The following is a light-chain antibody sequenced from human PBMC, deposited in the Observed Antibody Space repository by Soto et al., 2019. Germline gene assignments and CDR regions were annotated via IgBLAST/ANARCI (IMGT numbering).Light chain of an antibody. V-gene: IGKV3D-20*02. J-gene: IGKJ5*01. Sequence: ESLLTHCAGTLSLSPREIATLSCRASQSVSSSRLAWYRQKPGQAPRLLIYDAYNRATGIPPRFSGSGSGTDFTLTISSLEPEDSAVYYCQQRHMWPIPFGQGTRLEIK. CDR1: QSVSSSR. CDR2: DAY. CDR3: QQRHMWPIP.